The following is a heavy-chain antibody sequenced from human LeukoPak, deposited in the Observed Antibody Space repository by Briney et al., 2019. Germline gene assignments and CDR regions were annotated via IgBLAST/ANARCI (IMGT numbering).Heavy chain of an antibody. CDR3: ARGKKTMVRGVLYYFDY. D-gene: IGHD3-10*01. V-gene: IGHV1-8*02. Sequence: ASVKVSCKASGGTFSSYTINWVRQATGQGLEWMGWMNPNSGNTGYAQKFQGRVTMTRNTSISTAYMELSSLRSEDTAVYYCARGKKTMVRGVLYYFDYWGQGTLVTVSS. CDR2: MNPNSGNT. CDR1: GGTFSSYT. J-gene: IGHJ4*02.